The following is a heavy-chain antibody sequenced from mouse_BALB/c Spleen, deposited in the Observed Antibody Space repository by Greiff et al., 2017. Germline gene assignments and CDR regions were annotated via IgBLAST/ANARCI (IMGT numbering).Heavy chain of an antibody. CDR2: IHPSDSET. J-gene: IGHJ4*01. D-gene: IGHD2-1*01. V-gene: IGHV1-61*01. Sequence: QVPLQQSGAELVRPGASVKLSCKASGYSFTSYWMNWVKQRPGQGLEWIGMIHPSDSETRLNQKFKDKATLTVDKSSSTAYMQLSSPTSEDAAVYYCARDGNYGYAMDDWGQGTSVTVSS. CDR1: GYSFTSYW. CDR3: ARDGNYGYAMDD.